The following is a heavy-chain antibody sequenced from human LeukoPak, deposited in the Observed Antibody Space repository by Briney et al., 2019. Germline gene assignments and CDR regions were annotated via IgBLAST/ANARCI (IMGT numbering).Heavy chain of an antibody. D-gene: IGHD2-15*01. Sequence: PSETLSLTCTVSGGSISSSSYYWGWIRQTPGKGLEWIGSIYYSGSTYYNPSLKSRVTISVDTSKNQFSLKLSSVTAADTAVYYCARHVAEYCSGGSCYPYYFDYWGQGTLVTVSS. V-gene: IGHV4-39*01. J-gene: IGHJ4*02. CDR2: IYYSGST. CDR1: GGSISSSSYY. CDR3: ARHVAEYCSGGSCYPYYFDY.